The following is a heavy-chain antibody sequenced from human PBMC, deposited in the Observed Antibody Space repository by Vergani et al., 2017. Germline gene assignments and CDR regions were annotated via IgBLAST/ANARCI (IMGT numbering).Heavy chain of an antibody. CDR1: GFTFSDYY. CDR2: ISSSSSYT. J-gene: IGHJ4*02. V-gene: IGHV3-11*05. Sequence: QVQLVESGGGLVKPGGSLRLSCAASGFTFSDYYMSWIRQAPGKGLEWVSYISSSSSYTNYADSVKGRFHSSRDNAKNSLYLQMNSLRAEDTAVYYCARDRGSYGSGSYYRDYWGQGTLVTVSS. CDR3: ARDRGSYGSGSYYRDY. D-gene: IGHD3-10*01.